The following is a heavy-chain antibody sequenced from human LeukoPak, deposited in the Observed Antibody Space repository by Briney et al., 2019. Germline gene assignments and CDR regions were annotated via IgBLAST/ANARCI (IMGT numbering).Heavy chain of an antibody. J-gene: IGHJ4*02. CDR1: SDSISSSNYY. Sequence: SETLSLTCTVSSDSISSSNYYWGWIRQPPGKGLEWIGSIYSSGSTYYNPSLKSRVTISVDTSKNQFSLKLSSVTAADTAVYYCARREGYSFGYDYWGQGTLVTVSS. CDR3: ARREGYSFGYDY. CDR2: IYSSGST. D-gene: IGHD5-18*01. V-gene: IGHV4-39*01.